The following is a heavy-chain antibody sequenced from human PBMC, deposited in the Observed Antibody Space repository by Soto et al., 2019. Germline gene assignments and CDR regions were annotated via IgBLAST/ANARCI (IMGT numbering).Heavy chain of an antibody. CDR3: AKDHPSAWIAVAGTGQAFDI. J-gene: IGHJ3*02. D-gene: IGHD6-19*01. V-gene: IGHV3-23*01. CDR1: GFTFSSYA. CDR2: ISGSGGST. Sequence: EVQLLESGGGLVQPGGSLRLSCAASGFTFSSYAMSWVRQAPGKGLEWVSAISGSGGSTYYADSVKGRFTISRDNSKNTLYLQMNSLRAEDTAVYYCAKDHPSAWIAVAGTGQAFDIWGQGTMVTVSS.